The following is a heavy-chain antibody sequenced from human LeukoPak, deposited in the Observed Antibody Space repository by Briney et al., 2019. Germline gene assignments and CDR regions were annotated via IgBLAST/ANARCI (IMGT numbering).Heavy chain of an antibody. V-gene: IGHV4-61*02. J-gene: IGHJ4*02. Sequence: PSQTLSLTCTVSGGSISRGSYYWSWIRLPAVKGLEWIGRVHSSGSTNYNPSLESRATISVDTSKNEISLKLDSVTAADTAVYYCARHPWNWKAGFDYWGQGIPVTVSS. CDR2: VHSSGST. CDR1: GGSISRGSYY. CDR3: ARHPWNWKAGFDY. D-gene: IGHD1-1*01.